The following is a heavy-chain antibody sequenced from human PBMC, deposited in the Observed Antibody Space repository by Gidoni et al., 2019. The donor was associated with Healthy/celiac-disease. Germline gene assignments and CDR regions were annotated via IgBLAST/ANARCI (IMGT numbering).Heavy chain of an antibody. CDR2: ISYDGSNK. CDR3: AKVHSGSYFSGYYFDY. CDR1: GCTFSSYG. V-gene: IGHV3-30*18. D-gene: IGHD3-10*01. J-gene: IGHJ4*02. Sequence: QVKLVASGGGVVKPGRSRRLPCAASGCTFSSYGMHWVRQAAGKGLEWVVVISYDGSNKYYADSVKGLFTISRDNSKTALYLQMNSLRAEDTAVYYCAKVHSGSYFSGYYFDYWGQGTLVTVSS.